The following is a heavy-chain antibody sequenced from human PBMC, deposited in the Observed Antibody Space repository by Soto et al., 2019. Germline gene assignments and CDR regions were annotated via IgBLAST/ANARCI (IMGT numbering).Heavy chain of an antibody. CDR2: IYPGDSDT. CDR3: ARQDTRGYYYYYGMDV. V-gene: IGHV5-51*01. Sequence: RGESLKISCKGSGYSFTSYWIGWVRQMPGKGLEWMGIIYPGDSDTRYSPSFQGQVTISADKSISTAYLQWSSLKASDTAMYYCARQDTRGYYYYYGMDVWGQGTTVTVSS. CDR1: GYSFTSYW. J-gene: IGHJ6*02. D-gene: IGHD5-18*01.